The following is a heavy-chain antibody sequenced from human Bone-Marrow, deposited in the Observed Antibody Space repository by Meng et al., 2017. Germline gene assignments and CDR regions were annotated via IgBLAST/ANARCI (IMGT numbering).Heavy chain of an antibody. Sequence: QVQLVQSGAEVKKPGASVKVSCKASGYTFPDYWLHWVRRAPGQGLEWIGRINPKSGDTHYAQRFQGRVTMTGDTSISTAYMELSGLRSDDTAMYYCARDEDISAAGKLFGDYWGQGTLVTVSS. CDR2: INPKSGDT. D-gene: IGHD6-13*01. CDR1: GYTFPDYW. V-gene: IGHV1-2*06. CDR3: ARDEDISAAGKLFGDY. J-gene: IGHJ4*02.